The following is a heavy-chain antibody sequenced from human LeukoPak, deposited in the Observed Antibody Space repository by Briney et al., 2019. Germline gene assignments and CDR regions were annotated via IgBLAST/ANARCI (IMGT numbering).Heavy chain of an antibody. CDR3: AKGVRLWFAFYFDY. Sequence: GGSLRLSCAASGFTLGNYAMSWVRQAPGKGLEWVSAISGNGYNTYYADSVKGRFTLSSESSRNTLYLQMHSLRAEDTAVYYCAKGVRLWFAFYFDYWGQGTLVTVSS. D-gene: IGHD3-10*01. V-gene: IGHV3-23*01. J-gene: IGHJ4*02. CDR2: ISGNGYNT. CDR1: GFTLGNYA.